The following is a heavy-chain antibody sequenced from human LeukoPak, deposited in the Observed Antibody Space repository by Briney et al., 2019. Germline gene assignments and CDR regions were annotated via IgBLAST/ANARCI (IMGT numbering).Heavy chain of an antibody. CDR2: IKSKTDGGTT. D-gene: IGHD2-21*02. Sequence: GGSLRLSCAASGFTFSNAWMSWVRQAPGKGLEWVGRIKSKTDGGTTDYAAPVKGRFTISRDDSKNTLYLQMNSLKTEDTAVYYCTTELAYCGGDCYFDYWGQGTLVTVSS. J-gene: IGHJ4*02. V-gene: IGHV3-15*01. CDR3: TTELAYCGGDCYFDY. CDR1: GFTFSNAW.